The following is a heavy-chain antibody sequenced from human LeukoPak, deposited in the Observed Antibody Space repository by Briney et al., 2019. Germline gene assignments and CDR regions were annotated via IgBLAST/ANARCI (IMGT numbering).Heavy chain of an antibody. V-gene: IGHV3-30*02. CDR2: IRYDGSNK. CDR3: AKVVRGLTMVRGVSDY. D-gene: IGHD3-10*01. Sequence: GGSLRLSCAASGFTFSVYGMYRVRQPPGKGLEWVAFIRYDGSNKYYADSVKGRFTISRDNSKNTLYLQMNSLRAEDTAVYYCAKVVRGLTMVRGVSDYWGQGTLVTVSS. CDR1: GFTFSVYG. J-gene: IGHJ4*02.